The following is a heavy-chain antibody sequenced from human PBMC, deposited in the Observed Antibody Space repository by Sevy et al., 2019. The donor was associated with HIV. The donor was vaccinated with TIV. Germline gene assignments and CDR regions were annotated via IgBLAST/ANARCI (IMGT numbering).Heavy chain of an antibody. J-gene: IGHJ4*02. CDR1: GGSISSSSYY. Sequence: SETLSLTCTVSGGSISSSSYYWGWIRQPPGKGLECIGSMYYSGSSGSTYYNPSLKSRVTISVDTSKNQFSLKLSSVTAADTAVYYCARHAYGDYLSWVQGTLVTVSS. V-gene: IGHV4-39*01. D-gene: IGHD4-17*01. CDR2: MYYSGSSGST. CDR3: ARHAYGDYLS.